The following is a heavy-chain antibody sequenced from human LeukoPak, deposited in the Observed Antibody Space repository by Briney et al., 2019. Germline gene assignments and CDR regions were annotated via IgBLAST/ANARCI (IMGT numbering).Heavy chain of an antibody. CDR2: IKQDGSEK. V-gene: IGHV3-7*01. Sequence: GGSLRLSCAASGFTFSSYWMSWVRQAPGKGPEWVANIKQDGSEKYYVDSVKGRFTISRDNAKNTVYLEMNSLRAEDTAVYHCARGSYHQWYFDYWGQGTLVTVSS. J-gene: IGHJ4*02. CDR3: ARGSYHQWYFDY. D-gene: IGHD1-26*01. CDR1: GFTFSSYW.